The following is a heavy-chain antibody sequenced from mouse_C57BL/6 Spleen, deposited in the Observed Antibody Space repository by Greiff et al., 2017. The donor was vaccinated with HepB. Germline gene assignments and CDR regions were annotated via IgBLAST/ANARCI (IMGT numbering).Heavy chain of an antibody. Sequence: QVQLQQSGPELVKPGASVKISCKASGYAFSSSWMNWVKQRPGKGLEWIGRIYPGDGDTNYNGKFKGKATLTADKSSSTAYMQRSSLTSEDSAVYFCARWAFYDYGFDYWGQGTTLTVSS. J-gene: IGHJ2*01. CDR1: GYAFSSSW. CDR2: IYPGDGDT. D-gene: IGHD2-4*01. V-gene: IGHV1-82*01. CDR3: ARWAFYDYGFDY.